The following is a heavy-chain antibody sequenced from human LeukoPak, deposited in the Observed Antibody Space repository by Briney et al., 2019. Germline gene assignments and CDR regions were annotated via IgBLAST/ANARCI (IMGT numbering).Heavy chain of an antibody. CDR1: GGSISSYY. Sequence: SETLSLTCTVSGGSISSYYWSWIRQPPGKGLEWIGYIYYSGSTNYNPSLKSRVTISVDTSKNQFSLKLSSVTAADTAVYYCASVDPAGLPPDSSGYWVYYYYMDVWGKGTTVTVSS. J-gene: IGHJ6*03. V-gene: IGHV4-59*01. D-gene: IGHD3-22*01. CDR3: ASVDPAGLPPDSSGYWVYYYYMDV. CDR2: IYYSGST.